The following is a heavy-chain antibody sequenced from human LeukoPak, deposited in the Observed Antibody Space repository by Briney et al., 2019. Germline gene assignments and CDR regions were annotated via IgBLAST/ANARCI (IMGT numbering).Heavy chain of an antibody. V-gene: IGHV3-30*18. CDR1: GFTFSSYG. CDR2: ISYDGSNK. D-gene: IGHD3-22*01. J-gene: IGHJ4*02. CDR3: AKGTMYYYDSSGPADY. Sequence: GGSLRLSCAASGFTFSSYGMHWVRQAPGKGLEWVAVISYDGSNKYYADSVKGRFTISRDNSKNTLYLQMNSLRAEDTAVYYCAKGTMYYYDSSGPADYWGQGTLVTVSS.